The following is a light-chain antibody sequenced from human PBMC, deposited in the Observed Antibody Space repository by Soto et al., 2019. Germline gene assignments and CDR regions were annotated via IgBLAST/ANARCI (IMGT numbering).Light chain of an antibody. CDR3: SSYTSSVSVL. V-gene: IGLV2-14*01. CDR1: SSDVGGYDY. CDR2: DVT. J-gene: IGLJ2*01. Sequence: QSVLTQPASVSGSPGQSITISCTGTSSDVGGYDYVSWYQQHPGEAPRLMIYDVTTRPSGVSNRFSGSKSGNTASLTISGLQAEDEADYYCSSYTSSVSVLFGGGTKLTVL.